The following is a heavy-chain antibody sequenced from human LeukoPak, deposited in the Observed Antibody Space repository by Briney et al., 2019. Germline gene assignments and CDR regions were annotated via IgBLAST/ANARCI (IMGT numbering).Heavy chain of an antibody. CDR3: ARGQTYYDFWSGYNNWFDP. CDR1: GGSFSGYY. D-gene: IGHD3-3*01. Sequence: SETLSLTCAVYGGSFSGYYWSWIRQPPGKGLEWIGEINHSGSTSYNPSLKSRVTISVDKSKNQFSLKLSSVTAADTAVYYCARGQTYYDFWSGYNNWFDPWGQGTLVTVSS. V-gene: IGHV4-34*01. CDR2: INHSGST. J-gene: IGHJ5*02.